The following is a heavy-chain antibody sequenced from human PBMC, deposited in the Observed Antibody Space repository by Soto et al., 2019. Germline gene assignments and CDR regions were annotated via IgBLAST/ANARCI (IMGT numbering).Heavy chain of an antibody. CDR1: GFTFSSYA. D-gene: IGHD7-27*01. J-gene: IGHJ3*02. Sequence: GGSLRLSCAASGFTFSSYAMHWVRQAPGKGLEYVSAISSNGGSTYYANSVKGRFTISRDNSKNTLYLQTGSLRAEDMAVYYCARDLTGESIWGQGTMVTVSS. V-gene: IGHV3-64*01. CDR2: ISSNGGST. CDR3: ARDLTGESI.